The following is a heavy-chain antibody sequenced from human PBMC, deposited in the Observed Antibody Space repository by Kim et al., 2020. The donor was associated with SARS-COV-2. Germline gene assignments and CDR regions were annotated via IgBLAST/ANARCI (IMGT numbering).Heavy chain of an antibody. Sequence: YADSVKGRFTISRDNAKDTLFLGMNSLRAEDTAVYYCAGSLNSVLGVITYWGQGTLVAVSS. V-gene: IGHV3-74*01. CDR3: AGSLNSVLGVITY. J-gene: IGHJ4*02. D-gene: IGHD3-3*01.